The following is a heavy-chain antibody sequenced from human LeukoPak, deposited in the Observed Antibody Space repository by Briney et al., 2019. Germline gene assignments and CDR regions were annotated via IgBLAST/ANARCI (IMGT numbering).Heavy chain of an antibody. CDR2: IKKDGSEK. J-gene: IGHJ4*02. CDR1: GFTFRSYW. D-gene: IGHD5-18*01. CDR3: ARHLSGITGYTYGRGIDY. V-gene: IGHV3-7*01. Sequence: PGGSLRLSCAASGFTFRSYWMSWVRQAPGKGLEWVANIKKDGSEKYSVDSVKGRFTISRDNAKTSLYLQMNSLRAEDTAVYYCARHLSGITGYTYGRGIDYWGQGTLVTVSS.